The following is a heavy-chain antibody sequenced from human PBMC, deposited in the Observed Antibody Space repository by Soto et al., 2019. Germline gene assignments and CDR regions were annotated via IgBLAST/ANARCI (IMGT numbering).Heavy chain of an antibody. D-gene: IGHD1-26*01. V-gene: IGHV1-24*01. CDR2: FDPEDGET. J-gene: IGHJ3*02. CDR3: ATAGVFVGAPDAFDI. CDR1: GYTLTELS. Sequence: ASVKVSCKVSGYTLTELSMHWVRQAPGKGLEWMGGFDPEDGETIYAQKFQGRVTMTEDTSTDTAYMELSSLRSEDTAVYYCATAGVFVGAPDAFDIWGQGTMVTVSS.